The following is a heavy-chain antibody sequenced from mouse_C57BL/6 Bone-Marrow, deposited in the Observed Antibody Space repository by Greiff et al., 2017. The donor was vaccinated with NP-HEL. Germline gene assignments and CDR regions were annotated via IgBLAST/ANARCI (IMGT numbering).Heavy chain of an antibody. J-gene: IGHJ4*01. D-gene: IGHD1-1*01. CDR2: INPGSGGT. V-gene: IGHV1-54*01. CDR3: ARNYFRDYYAMDY. Sequence: QVQLKESGAELVRPGTSVKVSCKASGYAFTNYLIEWVKQRPGQGLEWIGVINPGSGGTNYNEKFKGKATLTADKSSSTAYMQLSSLTSEDSAVYFCARNYFRDYYAMDYWGQGTSVTVSS. CDR1: GYAFTNYL.